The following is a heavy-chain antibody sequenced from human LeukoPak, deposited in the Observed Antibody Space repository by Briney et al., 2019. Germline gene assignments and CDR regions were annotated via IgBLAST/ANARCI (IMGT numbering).Heavy chain of an antibody. D-gene: IGHD3-22*01. CDR2: IIPIFGTA. CDR1: GGTFSSYA. J-gene: IGHJ4*02. Sequence: GASVKVSCKASGGTFSSYAISWVRQAPGQGLEWMGGIIPIFGTANYAQKFQGRVTITRNTSISTAYMELSSLRSEDTAVYYCARGGGTMIPFNDYWGQGTLVTVSS. V-gene: IGHV1-69*05. CDR3: ARGGGTMIPFNDY.